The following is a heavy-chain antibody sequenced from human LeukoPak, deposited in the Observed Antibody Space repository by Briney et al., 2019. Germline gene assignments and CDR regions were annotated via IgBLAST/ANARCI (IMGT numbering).Heavy chain of an antibody. CDR3: TRRMVSTEELDY. J-gene: IGHJ4*02. Sequence: GESLKISCKGSGYSFATYWIAWVRQMPGKGPEWMGIIYPGDSDTRYSPSFQGQVTISADKSISTAYLQWSSLKASDTAMYYCTRRMVSTEELDYWGQGTLVTVSS. D-gene: IGHD5/OR15-5a*01. CDR1: GYSFATYW. V-gene: IGHV5-51*01. CDR2: IYPGDSDT.